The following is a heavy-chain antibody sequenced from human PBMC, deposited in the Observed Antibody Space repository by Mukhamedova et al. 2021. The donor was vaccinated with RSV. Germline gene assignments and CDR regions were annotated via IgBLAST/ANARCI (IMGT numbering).Heavy chain of an antibody. Sequence: LEWVSAISGSSGSTYYADSVKGQFTISRDNSKNTLYLQMNSLRAEDTAVYYCATTRGRGSGWYSGDCWGQGTLVTVS. V-gene: IGHV3-23*01. CDR3: ATTRGRGSGWYSGDC. J-gene: IGHJ4*02. D-gene: IGHD6-19*01. CDR2: ISGSSGST.